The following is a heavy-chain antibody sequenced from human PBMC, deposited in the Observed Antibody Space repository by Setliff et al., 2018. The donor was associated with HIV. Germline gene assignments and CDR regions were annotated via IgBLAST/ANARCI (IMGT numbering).Heavy chain of an antibody. CDR2: ISAYTGHT. CDR1: GYSFINYG. CDR3: ARARLQGIVTAVGPRDNCLDP. Sequence: ASVKVSCKASGYSFINYGISWVRQAPGQGPEWMGWISAYTGHTDYAPRLLGRVTMTTDTSTSTAYMELGSLTSDDTAVYYCARARLQGIVTAVGPRDNCLDPWGQGTRVTV. D-gene: IGHD1-26*01. J-gene: IGHJ5*02. V-gene: IGHV1-18*01.